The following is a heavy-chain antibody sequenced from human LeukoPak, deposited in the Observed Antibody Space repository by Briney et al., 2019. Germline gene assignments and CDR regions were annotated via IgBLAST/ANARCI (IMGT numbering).Heavy chain of an antibody. CDR3: ARNPSGDYDY. Sequence: GGSLRLSCAASGFTFSTHWMYWVRQAPGRELVWVSRISGDGSLTSYADSVKGRFTISRDNAKDTLYLQMTSLRVEDTAVYSCARNPSGDYDYWGQGALVTVSS. CDR2: ISGDGSLT. CDR1: GFTFSTHW. V-gene: IGHV3-74*01. J-gene: IGHJ4*02. D-gene: IGHD2-15*01.